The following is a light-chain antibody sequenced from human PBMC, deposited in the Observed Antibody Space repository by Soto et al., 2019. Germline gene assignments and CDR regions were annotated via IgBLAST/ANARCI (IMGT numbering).Light chain of an antibody. CDR1: QGVASN. Sequence: EIVLTQSPGTLSLSPGERATLSCRASQGVASNLAWYQQKPGQAPRLLIYGASTRATGIPARFSGSGSGTEFTLTISSLQSEDFAVYYCQQYNNWPLTFGGGTKV. CDR3: QQYNNWPLT. V-gene: IGKV3-15*01. J-gene: IGKJ4*01. CDR2: GAS.